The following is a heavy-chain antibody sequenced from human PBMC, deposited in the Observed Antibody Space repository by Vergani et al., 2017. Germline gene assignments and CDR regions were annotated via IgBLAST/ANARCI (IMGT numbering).Heavy chain of an antibody. Sequence: EVQLVQSGAEVKKPGESLKISCKGSGYNFTIYWIGWVRQMPGKGLEWMGIIYPGDSDTRYSPSFQGQVTISADKSISTAYLQWSSLKASDTAMYYCARRVDGYCSGGSCSLGYWYFDLWGRGTLVTVSS. V-gene: IGHV5-51*03. CDR3: ARRVDGYCSGGSCSLGYWYFDL. CDR2: IYPGDSDT. D-gene: IGHD2-15*01. CDR1: GYNFTIYW. J-gene: IGHJ2*01.